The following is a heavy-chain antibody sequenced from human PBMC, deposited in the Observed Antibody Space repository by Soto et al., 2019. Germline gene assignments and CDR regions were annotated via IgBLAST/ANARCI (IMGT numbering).Heavy chain of an antibody. Sequence: SETLSLTCTVSGGSISSYYWSWIRQPPGKGLEWIGYIYYSGSTNYNPSLKSRVTISVDTSKNQFSLKLSSVTAADTAVYYCARVSHCTNGVCYTYFQHWGQGTLVTVSS. CDR3: ARVSHCTNGVCYTYFQH. V-gene: IGHV4-59*01. J-gene: IGHJ1*01. CDR1: GGSISSYY. D-gene: IGHD2-8*01. CDR2: IYYSGST.